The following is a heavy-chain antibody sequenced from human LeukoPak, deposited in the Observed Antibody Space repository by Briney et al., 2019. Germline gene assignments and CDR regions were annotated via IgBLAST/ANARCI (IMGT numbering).Heavy chain of an antibody. V-gene: IGHV1-69*13. CDR2: IIPIFGTA. CDR3: ARVSRSIAARPGSLGY. CDR1: GGTFSSYA. Sequence: GASVKVSCKASGGTFSSYAISWVRQAPGQGLEWMGGIIPIFGTANYAQKFQGRVTITADESTSTAYMELSRLRSDDTAVYYCARVSRSIAARPGSLGYWGQGTLVTVSS. J-gene: IGHJ4*02. D-gene: IGHD6-6*01.